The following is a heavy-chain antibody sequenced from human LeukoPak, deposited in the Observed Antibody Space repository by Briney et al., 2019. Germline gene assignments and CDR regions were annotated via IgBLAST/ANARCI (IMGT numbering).Heavy chain of an antibody. D-gene: IGHD5-24*01. CDR1: GFTFSSYA. CDR2: ISYDGSNK. J-gene: IGHJ4*02. Sequence: GGSLRLSCAASGFTFSSYAMHWVRQAPGKGLEWVAVISYDGSNKYHADSVKGRFTISRDNFKNTLYLEMSSLRPEGTAVYYYARDRRWLQYSDYWGQGTLVTVSS. CDR3: ARDRRWLQYSDY. V-gene: IGHV3-30*04.